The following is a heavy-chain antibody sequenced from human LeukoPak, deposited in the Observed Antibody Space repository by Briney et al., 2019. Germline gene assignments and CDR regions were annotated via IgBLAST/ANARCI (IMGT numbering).Heavy chain of an antibody. J-gene: IGHJ6*03. V-gene: IGHV4-34*01. CDR2: INHSGST. D-gene: IGHD3-16*01. CDR1: GGSFSGYY. CDR3: ARGLWDYVWGSGRNYYMDV. Sequence: PSETLSLTCAVYGGSFSGYYWSWIRQPPGKGLEWIGEINHSGSTNYNPSLKSRVTISVDTSKNQFSLKLSSVTAADTAVYCCARGLWDYVWGSGRNYYMDVWGKGTTVTVSS.